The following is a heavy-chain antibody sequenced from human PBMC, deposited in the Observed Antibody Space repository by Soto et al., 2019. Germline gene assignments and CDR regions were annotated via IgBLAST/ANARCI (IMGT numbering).Heavy chain of an antibody. V-gene: IGHV3-30-3*01. D-gene: IGHD5-18*01. J-gene: IGHJ4*02. CDR1: GFTFSSYA. Sequence: QVQLVESGGGVVQPGRSLRLSCAASGFTFSSYAMHWVRQAPGKGLEWVAVISYDGSNKYYADSVKGRFTISRDNSKNTLYLQMNSLRAEDTVVYYCARDLGEYSYGYYFDYWGQGTLVTVSS. CDR2: ISYDGSNK. CDR3: ARDLGEYSYGYYFDY.